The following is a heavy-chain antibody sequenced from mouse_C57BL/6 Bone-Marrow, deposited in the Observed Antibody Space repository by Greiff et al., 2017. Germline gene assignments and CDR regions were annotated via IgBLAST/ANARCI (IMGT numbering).Heavy chain of an antibody. CDR2: IYPYNDGT. J-gene: IGHJ3*01. V-gene: IGHV1-14*01. D-gene: IGHD2-2*01. CDR1: GYTFTSYV. CDR3: ARLLWLRRPAY. Sequence: EVQVVESGPELVKPGASVKMSCKASGYTFTSYVMHWVKQKPGQGLEWIGYIYPYNDGTKYNEKFKGKATLTSDKSSSTAYMELSILTSEDSAVYYCARLLWLRRPAYWGQGTLVTVSA.